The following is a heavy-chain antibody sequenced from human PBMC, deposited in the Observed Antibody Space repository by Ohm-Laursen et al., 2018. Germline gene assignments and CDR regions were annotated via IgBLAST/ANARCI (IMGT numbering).Heavy chain of an antibody. Sequence: RSLRLSCAASGFNFGAHNMDWVRQAPGKGLEWVSLLWYDGSNKLYAESVKGRFTISRDTSKKTLYLQMSALSAEDTAVYYCARDRTVYGVGNGLDALDVWGQGTMVTVSS. D-gene: IGHD3-3*01. CDR2: LWYDGSNK. CDR1: GFNFGAHN. V-gene: IGHV3-33*01. CDR3: ARDRTVYGVGNGLDALDV. J-gene: IGHJ3*01.